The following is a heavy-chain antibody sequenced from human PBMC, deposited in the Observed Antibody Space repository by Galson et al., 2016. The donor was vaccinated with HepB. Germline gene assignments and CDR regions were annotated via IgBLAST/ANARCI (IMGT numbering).Heavy chain of an antibody. CDR3: ASDRPHLWFGELFEDSG. CDR2: ISYDGSNK. CDR1: GFTFSSSA. J-gene: IGHJ4*02. Sequence: SLRLSCAASGFTFSSSAMHWVRQAPGKGLEWVAVISYDGSNKYYADSVKGRFTISRDNSKNTLYLQMNSLSAEDTAVYCCASDRPHLWFGELFEDSGWGQGTLVTVSS. D-gene: IGHD3-10*01. V-gene: IGHV3-30*04.